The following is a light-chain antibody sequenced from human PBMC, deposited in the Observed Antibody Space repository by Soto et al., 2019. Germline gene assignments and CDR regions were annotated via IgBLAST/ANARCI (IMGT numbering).Light chain of an antibody. V-gene: IGKV3-15*01. CDR2: GAS. Sequence: EIVMTQSPATLPVSPGETATLSCRASQSISNILAWYQQKPGQAPRLLIYGASTRATGFPDRFSGSGSGTEFTLTISSLHSEDFAVYYCQQYGSSLPWTFGQGTKV. CDR1: QSISNI. J-gene: IGKJ1*01. CDR3: QQYGSSLPWT.